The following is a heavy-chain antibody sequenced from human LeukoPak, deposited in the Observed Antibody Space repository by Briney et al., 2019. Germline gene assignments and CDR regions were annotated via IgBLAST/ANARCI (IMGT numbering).Heavy chain of an antibody. CDR3: ARLSQTPDYYSSGGYFHLGY. J-gene: IGHJ4*02. Sequence: ASVKVSCKASRYIFTSYAMSWVREAAGQGLEWMGRMNPNTGRTGFAQKFQGRLTMTRDTSINTAYMELISLRSDDTAVYYCARLSQTPDYYSSGGYFHLGYWGQGTPVTVSS. V-gene: IGHV1-8*02. D-gene: IGHD3-22*01. CDR2: MNPNTGRT. CDR1: RYIFTSYA.